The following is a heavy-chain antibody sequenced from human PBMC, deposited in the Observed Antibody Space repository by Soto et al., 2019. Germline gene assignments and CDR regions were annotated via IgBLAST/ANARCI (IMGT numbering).Heavy chain of an antibody. D-gene: IGHD3-3*01. CDR3: ASYYDFWSGSPPSIDY. CDR1: GFTFSSYA. V-gene: IGHV3-23*01. CDR2: ISGSGGST. J-gene: IGHJ4*02. Sequence: GGSLRLSCAASGFTFSSYAMSWVRQAPGKGLEWVSAISGSGGSTYYADSVKGRFTISRDNSKNTLYLQMNSLRAEDTAVYYCASYYDFWSGSPPSIDYWGQGTLVTVSS.